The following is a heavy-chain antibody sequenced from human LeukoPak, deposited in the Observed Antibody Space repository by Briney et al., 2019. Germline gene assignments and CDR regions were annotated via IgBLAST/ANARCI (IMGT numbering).Heavy chain of an antibody. V-gene: IGHV3-23*01. Sequence: GGSLTPSCAASGFTFSSYAMSWVRQAPGEGLEWVSAISGSGSSTYYADSVRGRFTISRDNSKNTLYLQVNSLRAEDTAVYYCATRYQSLWYFDYWGQGTLVTVSS. D-gene: IGHD2-15*01. CDR1: GFTFSSYA. CDR2: ISGSGSST. CDR3: ATRYQSLWYFDY. J-gene: IGHJ4*02.